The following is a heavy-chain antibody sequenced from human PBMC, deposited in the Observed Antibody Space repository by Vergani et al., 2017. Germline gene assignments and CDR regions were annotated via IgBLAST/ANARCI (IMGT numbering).Heavy chain of an antibody. CDR3: ARDRIFDYGDYGVDY. J-gene: IGHJ4*02. D-gene: IGHD4-17*01. Sequence: VQLVESGGGLVKPGGSLRLSCAASGFTFSSYGMHWVRQAPGKGLEWVAVIWYDGSNKYYADSVKGRFTISRDISKNTLYLQMNSLRAEDTAVYYCARDRIFDYGDYGVDYWGQGTLVTVSS. CDR1: GFTFSSYG. CDR2: IWYDGSNK. V-gene: IGHV3-33*01.